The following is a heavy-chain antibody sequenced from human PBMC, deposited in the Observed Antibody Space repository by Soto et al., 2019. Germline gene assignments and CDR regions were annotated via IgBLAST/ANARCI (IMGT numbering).Heavy chain of an antibody. CDR1: GYTFTTYG. CDR2: ISAYNGNT. Sequence: GASVKVSCKASGYTFTTYGINWVRQAPGQGLEWMGWISAYNGNTNYAQKLQGRVTMTTDTSTSTAYMELRSLRSDDTAVYYCARGTMVRGVISYYGMDVWGQGTTVTVS. D-gene: IGHD3-10*01. V-gene: IGHV1-18*01. CDR3: ARGTMVRGVISYYGMDV. J-gene: IGHJ6*02.